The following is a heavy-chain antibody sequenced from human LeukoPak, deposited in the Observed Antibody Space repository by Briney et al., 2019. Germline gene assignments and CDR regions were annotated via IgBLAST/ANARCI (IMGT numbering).Heavy chain of an antibody. CDR3: ARGDGSSSGLYFHY. Sequence: GGSLRLSCAASGFTFSSYGMHWVRRAPGKGLEWVANIKEDEYTAYYVDSVEGRFTISRNNANNALFLQLNSLRAEDTAVYYRARGDGSSSGLYFHYWGQGTLVTVSS. CDR2: IKEDEYTA. V-gene: IGHV3-7*01. CDR1: GFTFSSYG. D-gene: IGHD6-6*01. J-gene: IGHJ4*02.